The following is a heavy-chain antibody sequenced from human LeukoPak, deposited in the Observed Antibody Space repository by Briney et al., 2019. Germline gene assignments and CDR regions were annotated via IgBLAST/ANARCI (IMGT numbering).Heavy chain of an antibody. Sequence: PGGSLRLSCAASGFTFSSYSMNWVRQAPGKGLEWVSSISSSSSSIYYADSVKGRFTISRDNAKNSLYLQMNSLRAEDTAVYYCARASGDIVETATMGSYWGQGTLVTV. D-gene: IGHD5-18*01. J-gene: IGHJ4*02. CDR1: GFTFSSYS. CDR2: ISSSSSSI. V-gene: IGHV3-21*01. CDR3: ARASGDIVETATMGSY.